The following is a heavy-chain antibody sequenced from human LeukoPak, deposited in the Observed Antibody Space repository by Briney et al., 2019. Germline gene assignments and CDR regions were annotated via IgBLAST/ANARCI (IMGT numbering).Heavy chain of an antibody. CDR1: GYLLSNGYY. J-gene: IGHJ6*04. CDR2: IHHSGII. CDR3: ANFPRYCSGASCSGMDV. Sequence: SETLSLTCAVSGYLLSNGYYWGWVRLPPGKGLEWIGSIHHSGIIHYNPSLKSRLTISVDTVKNEFSMNLNSVTAAHTAVYYCANFPRYCSGASCSGMDVWGKGTTVIVSS. D-gene: IGHD2-15*01. V-gene: IGHV4-38-2*01.